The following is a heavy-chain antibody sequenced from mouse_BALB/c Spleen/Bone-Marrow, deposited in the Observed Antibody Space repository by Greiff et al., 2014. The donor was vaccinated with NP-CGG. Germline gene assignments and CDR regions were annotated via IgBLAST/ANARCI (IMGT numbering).Heavy chain of an antibody. CDR1: GYTFTGYW. V-gene: IGHV1S81*02. Sequence: VQLQQSGAELVKPGASVKLSCKVSGYTFTGYWMHWVKQRPGQGLEWIGEINPSNGRTNYNEKFRSMATLTVDKSSSTAYMQLSGLTSEDSAVFYCARLIYGSSYIVDFWGQGTSVTVSS. D-gene: IGHD1-1*01. CDR3: ARLIYGSSYIVDF. CDR2: INPSNGRT. J-gene: IGHJ4*01.